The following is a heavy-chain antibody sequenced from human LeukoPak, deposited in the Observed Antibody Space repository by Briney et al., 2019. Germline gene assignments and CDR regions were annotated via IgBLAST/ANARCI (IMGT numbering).Heavy chain of an antibody. CDR1: GYTFTSYD. V-gene: IGHV1-8*01. CDR3: ARGCFNFGGGCYSDY. CDR2: MNPNSGNT. D-gene: IGHD2-21*02. Sequence: GASVKVPCKASGYTFTSYDINWVRQATGQGLEWMGWMNPNSGNTGYAQKFQGRVTMTRNTSISTAYMELSSLRSEDTAVYYCARGCFNFGGGCYSDYWGQGTLVTVSS. J-gene: IGHJ4*02.